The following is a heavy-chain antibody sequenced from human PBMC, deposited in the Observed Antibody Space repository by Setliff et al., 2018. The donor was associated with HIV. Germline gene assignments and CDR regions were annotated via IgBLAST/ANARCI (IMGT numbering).Heavy chain of an antibody. D-gene: IGHD3-22*01. V-gene: IGHV1-69*02. J-gene: IGHJ5*02. Sequence: SVKVSCKASGGTFSSYTISWVRQAPGQGLEWMGRVIPILGIANSAQKFQGRVTMTADKSTSTAYMELSSLRSDDTAVYYCASTTYYYDSSGHPPGWFDPWGQGTLVTVSS. CDR2: VIPILGIA. CDR3: ASTTYYYDSSGHPPGWFDP. CDR1: GGTFSSYT.